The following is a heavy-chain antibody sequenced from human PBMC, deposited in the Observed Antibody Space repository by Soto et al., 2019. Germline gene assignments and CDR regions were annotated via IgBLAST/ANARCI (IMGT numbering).Heavy chain of an antibody. V-gene: IGHV4-34*01. CDR3: ATMGTPATGLYYFDF. D-gene: IGHD2-15*01. CDR1: GGSFSGYY. Sequence: SETLSLTCAVYGGSFSGYYWSWIRQPPGKGLDWIGEINHRGSTNYNPSLKSRVTISVDTSKNQFSLNLSFVTAADTAVYYCATMGTPATGLYYFDFWGQGTLVTVSS. J-gene: IGHJ4*02. CDR2: INHRGST.